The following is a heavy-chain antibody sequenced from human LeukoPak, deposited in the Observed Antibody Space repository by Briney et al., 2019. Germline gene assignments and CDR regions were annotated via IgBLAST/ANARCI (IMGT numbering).Heavy chain of an antibody. J-gene: IGHJ4*02. CDR2: VSTNGGST. V-gene: IGHV3-64*01. CDR1: GFMFSNYD. Sequence: GGSLRLSCAASGFMFSNYDMHWVRQAPGKGLEYVSHVSTNGGSTYYAISVKGRFAISRDNSKNTLYLQMGSLRAEDMAVYYCARGRGYIYGYDYWGQGTLVTVSS. CDR3: ARGRGYIYGYDY. D-gene: IGHD5-18*01.